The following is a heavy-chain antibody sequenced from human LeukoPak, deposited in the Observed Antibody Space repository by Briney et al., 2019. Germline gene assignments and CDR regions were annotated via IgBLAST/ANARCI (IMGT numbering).Heavy chain of an antibody. CDR2: IIPIFGAA. J-gene: IGHJ4*02. CDR1: GGTFSSYA. D-gene: IGHD5-24*01. V-gene: IGHV1-69*06. CDR3: ARERDGYNFFDY. Sequence: ASVKVSCKASGGTFSSYAISWVRQAPGQGLEWMGGIIPIFGAANYTQKFQGRVTITADKSTSTAYMELSSLRSEDTAVYYCARERDGYNFFDYWGQGTLVTVSS.